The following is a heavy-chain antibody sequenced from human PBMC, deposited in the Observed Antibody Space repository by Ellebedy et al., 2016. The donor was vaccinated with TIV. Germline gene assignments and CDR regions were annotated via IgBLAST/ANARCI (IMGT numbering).Heavy chain of an antibody. CDR1: DGSFSGYY. Sequence: SETLSLXCAVHDGSFSGYYWSWIRQLPGKGLEWFGEINHSGGTNYNPSLKSRVTISIDTSKNQFSLKLSSVTAADTAIYYCARRGTRDAFDIWGQGTMVTVSS. CDR3: ARRGTRDAFDI. J-gene: IGHJ3*02. CDR2: INHSGGT. V-gene: IGHV4-34*01. D-gene: IGHD1-26*01.